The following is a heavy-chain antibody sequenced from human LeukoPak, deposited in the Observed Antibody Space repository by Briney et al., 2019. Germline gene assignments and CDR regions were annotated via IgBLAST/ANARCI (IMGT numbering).Heavy chain of an antibody. D-gene: IGHD1-26*01. CDR3: ARGTAYYVNDY. CDR1: GFTFSSYS. Sequence: GGSLRLSCPASGFTFSSYSMNWVRQAPGKGLEWVSYITSSSSTIQYADSAKGRFTVSRDNAKNSLYLQMNSLRAEDTAVYYCARGTAYYVNDYWGQGALVTVSS. J-gene: IGHJ4*02. CDR2: ITSSSSTI. V-gene: IGHV3-48*01.